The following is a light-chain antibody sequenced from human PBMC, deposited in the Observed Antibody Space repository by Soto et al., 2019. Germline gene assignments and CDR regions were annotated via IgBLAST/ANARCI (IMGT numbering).Light chain of an antibody. V-gene: IGKV1-9*01. CDR2: SAS. CDR1: QGFSTF. J-gene: IGKJ5*01. CDR3: QHLNNYPPT. Sequence: IQLTQSPSSLSASVGDSVTLTCLASQGFSTFLAWYKQKPGKAPQLLSYSASVLQTGVPSRFRGSGSGTNFTLIISSLKPEDIETYYCQHLNNYPPTFGQGTRLEIK.